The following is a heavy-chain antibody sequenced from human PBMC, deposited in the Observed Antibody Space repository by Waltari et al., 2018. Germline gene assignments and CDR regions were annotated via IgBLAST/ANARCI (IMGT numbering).Heavy chain of an antibody. CDR1: GGTFSSYA. V-gene: IGHV1-69*01. D-gene: IGHD2-2*01. CDR3: ARCIVVVPASYYYYGMDV. CDR2: IIPIFGTA. J-gene: IGHJ6*02. Sequence: QVQLVQSGAEVKKPGSSVKVSCKASGGTFSSYAISWVRQAPGQGLAWMGGIIPIFGTANYAQKFQGRVTITADESTSTAYMELSSLRSEDTAVYYCARCIVVVPASYYYYGMDVWGQGTTVTVSS.